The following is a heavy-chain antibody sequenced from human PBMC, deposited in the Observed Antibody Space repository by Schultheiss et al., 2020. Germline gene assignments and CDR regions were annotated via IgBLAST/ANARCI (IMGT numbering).Heavy chain of an antibody. V-gene: IGHV3-30*03. CDR3: ARDLGGYYYGMDV. D-gene: IGHD3-16*01. Sequence: GGSLRLSCAASGFTFSRYGMHWVRQAPGKGLEWVAVISYDGSDKYYGDSVKGRFTISRDNSKNTLYLQMNRLRAEDTAVYYCARDLGGYYYGMDVWGEGTTVNVDS. J-gene: IGHJ6*04. CDR2: ISYDGSDK. CDR1: GFTFSRYG.